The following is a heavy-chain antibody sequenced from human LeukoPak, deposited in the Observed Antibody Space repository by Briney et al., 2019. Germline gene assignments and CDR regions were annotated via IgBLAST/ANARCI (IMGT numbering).Heavy chain of an antibody. CDR3: ARYCSSTSCYGRYYFDY. Sequence: SETLSLTCTVSGGSISSYYWSWTRQPPGKGLEWIGYIYYSGSTYYNPSLKSRVTISVDTSKNQFSLKLSSVTAADTAVYYCARYCSSTSCYGRYYFDYWGQGTLVTVSS. CDR2: IYYSGST. D-gene: IGHD2-2*01. CDR1: GGSISSYY. V-gene: IGHV4-59*06. J-gene: IGHJ4*02.